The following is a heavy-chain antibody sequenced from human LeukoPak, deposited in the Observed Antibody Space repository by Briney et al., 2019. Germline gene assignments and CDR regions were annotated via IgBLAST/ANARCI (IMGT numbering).Heavy chain of an antibody. CDR1: GFTFSSHA. V-gene: IGHV3-23*01. Sequence: GGSLRLSCAASGFTFSSHAMSWVRQAPGKGLDWVSTISGSGGNTYSADSVKGRFTISRDNSKNTLYLQMNSLRAEDTAVYYCAKGLEVSDYWGQGTLVTVSA. D-gene: IGHD5-24*01. CDR3: AKGLEVSDY. CDR2: ISGSGGNT. J-gene: IGHJ4*02.